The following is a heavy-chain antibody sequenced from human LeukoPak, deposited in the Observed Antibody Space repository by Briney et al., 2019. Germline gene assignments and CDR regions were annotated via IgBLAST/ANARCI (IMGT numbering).Heavy chain of an antibody. CDR2: INHSGST. CDR3: GGVRGVIHAFDI. V-gene: IGHV4-34*01. D-gene: IGHD3-10*01. J-gene: IGHJ3*02. Sequence: SETLSLTCAVYSGSFSGYYWSWIRQPPGKGLEWIGEINHSGSTNYNPSLKSRVTISVDTSKNQFSLKLSSVTAADTAVYYCGGVRGVIHAFDIWGQGTMVTVSS. CDR1: SGSFSGYY.